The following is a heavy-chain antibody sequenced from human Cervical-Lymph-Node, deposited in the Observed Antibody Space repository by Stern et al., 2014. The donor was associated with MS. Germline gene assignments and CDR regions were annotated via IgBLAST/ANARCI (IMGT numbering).Heavy chain of an antibody. CDR3: ATHRGRVTYYYGLDV. D-gene: IGHD2-21*02. Sequence: VQLVGSGAEVKKPGASVKVSCKVSGYTLTEMSMHWVRQAPGKGLEWMGGYDPHHGETVYAQKIQGRVTMAEDRSTDTAYMELTSLRSDDTAVYYCATHRGRVTYYYGLDVWGQGTTVTVSS. CDR1: GYTLTEMS. J-gene: IGHJ6*02. CDR2: YDPHHGET. V-gene: IGHV1-24*01.